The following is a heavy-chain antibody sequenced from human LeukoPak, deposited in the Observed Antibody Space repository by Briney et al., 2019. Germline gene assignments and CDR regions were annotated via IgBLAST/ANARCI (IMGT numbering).Heavy chain of an antibody. J-gene: IGHJ4*02. CDR2: IKQDGSQK. V-gene: IGHV3-7*01. CDR1: GFTFSRNW. D-gene: IGHD6-13*01. CDR3: ARGVIAAGGNDFDY. Sequence: GGSLRLSCAASGFTFSRNWMSWVRHAPGEGMEWVANIKQDGSQKSYVDSVKARFTISRDNANNLLYLLMNSLRAEDTAVYYCARGVIAAGGNDFDYWGQGTLVTVSS.